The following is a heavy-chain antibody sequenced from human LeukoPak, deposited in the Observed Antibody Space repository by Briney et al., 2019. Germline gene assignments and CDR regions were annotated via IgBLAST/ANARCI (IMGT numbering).Heavy chain of an antibody. CDR1: GGTFSSYA. V-gene: IGHV1-69*13. CDR2: IIPIFGTA. CDR3: ARGPPDILTGYWVFDP. J-gene: IGHJ5*02. Sequence: GASVKVSCKASGGTFSSYAISWVRQAPGQGLEWMGGIIPIFGTANYAQKFQGRVTITADESTSTAYMELSSLRSEDTAVYYCARGPPDILTGYWVFDPWGQGTLVTVSS. D-gene: IGHD3-9*01.